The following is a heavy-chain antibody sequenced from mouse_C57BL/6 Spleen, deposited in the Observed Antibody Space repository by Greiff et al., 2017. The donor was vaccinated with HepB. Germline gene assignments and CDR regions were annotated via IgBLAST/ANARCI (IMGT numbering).Heavy chain of an antibody. CDR3: ARGGDSKRYFEV. D-gene: IGHD2-5*01. CDR1: GYTFTSYW. CDR2: IDPSDSYT. J-gene: IGHJ1*03. V-gene: IGHV1-69*01. Sequence: VQLQQSGAELVMPGASVKLSCKASGYTFTSYWMHWVKQRPGQGLEWIGEIDPSDSYTNYNQKFKGKSTLTVDKSSSTAYMQLSSLTSEDSAVYYCARGGDSKRYFEVWGTGTTVTVSS.